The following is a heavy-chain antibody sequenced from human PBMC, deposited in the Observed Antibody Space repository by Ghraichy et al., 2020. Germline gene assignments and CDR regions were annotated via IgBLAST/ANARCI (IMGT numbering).Heavy chain of an antibody. CDR3: AREGSGAVGATYFFDY. CDR2: IYYSGST. D-gene: IGHD1-26*01. CDR1: GGSISSYY. Sequence: GSLRLSCTVSGGSISSYYWSWIRQPPGKGLEWIGYIYYSGSTNYNPSLKSRVTISVDTSKNQFSLKLSSVTAADTAVYYCAREGSGAVGATYFFDYWGQGTLVTVSS. J-gene: IGHJ4*02. V-gene: IGHV4-59*01.